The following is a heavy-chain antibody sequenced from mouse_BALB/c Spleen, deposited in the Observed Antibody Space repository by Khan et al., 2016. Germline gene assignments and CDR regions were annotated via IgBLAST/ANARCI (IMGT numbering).Heavy chain of an antibody. V-gene: IGHV5-4*02. J-gene: IGHJ2*01. D-gene: IGHD4-1*01. Sequence: EVQLVESGGGLVKPGGSLKLSCAASGFTFSDYYMYWVRQTPEKRLEWVATISDGGSYTYYPDSVKVRFTISRDNAKNNLYLQMSSLKADDTAMYYCARDLGDYWGQGTTLTVSS. CDR1: GFTFSDYY. CDR2: ISDGGSYT. CDR3: ARDLGDY.